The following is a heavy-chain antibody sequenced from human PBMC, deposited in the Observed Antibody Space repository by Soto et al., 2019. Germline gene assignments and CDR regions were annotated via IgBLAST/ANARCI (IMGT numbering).Heavy chain of an antibody. Sequence: GESLKISCKGSGYSFTSYWIGWVRQMPGKGLEWMGIIYPGDSDTRYSPSFQGQVTISADKSISTAYPQWSSLKASDTAMYYCARQYCSGGSCYNAFDIWGQGTMVTVSS. J-gene: IGHJ3*02. CDR2: IYPGDSDT. CDR3: ARQYCSGGSCYNAFDI. CDR1: GYSFTSYW. D-gene: IGHD2-15*01. V-gene: IGHV5-51*01.